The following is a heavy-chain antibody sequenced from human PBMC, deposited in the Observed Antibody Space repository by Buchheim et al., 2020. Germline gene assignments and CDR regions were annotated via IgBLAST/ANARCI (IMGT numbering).Heavy chain of an antibody. V-gene: IGHV1-24*01. J-gene: IGHJ4*02. D-gene: IGHD3-10*01. Sequence: QVQLVQSGAEVKKPGASVKVSCKVSGYTLTELSMHWVRQAPGKGLEWMGGFDPEDGETIYAQKFQGRVTMTEDTSTDTAYMDLGSLRSEDTALYYCAKGAEAYGSGNVQTPPHGLDYWGQGTL. CDR1: GYTLTELS. CDR2: FDPEDGET. CDR3: AKGAEAYGSGNVQTPPHGLDY.